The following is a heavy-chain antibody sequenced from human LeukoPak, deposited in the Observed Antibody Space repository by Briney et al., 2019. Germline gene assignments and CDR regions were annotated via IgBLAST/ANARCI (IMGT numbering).Heavy chain of an antibody. Sequence: SETLSLTCGVSGGSFNSDDHYWNWIRQPPGRGLEWIGYIYYGGNTNYNPSLRSRVTISMDTSKNQFSLKVNSVAAADTAVYFCASGPRSYYYSGSYHYWGQGTLVTVSS. J-gene: IGHJ4*02. CDR2: IYYGGNT. D-gene: IGHD3-10*01. V-gene: IGHV4-61*08. CDR1: GGSFNSDDHY. CDR3: ASGPRSYYYSGSYHY.